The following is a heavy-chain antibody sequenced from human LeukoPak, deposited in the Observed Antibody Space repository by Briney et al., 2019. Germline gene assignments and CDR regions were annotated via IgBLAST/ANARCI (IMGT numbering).Heavy chain of an antibody. CDR3: VRLSVVSPHRYFDL. CDR1: GGSISGYY. CDR2: IYYTGNT. D-gene: IGHD4-23*01. Sequence: PSETLSLTCTVSGGSISGYYWSWIRQPPGKGLEWIAYIYYTGNTNYNPSLKSRVTILLDTPKNQFSLKLSSVTAADTAMYYCVRLSVVSPHRYFDLWGRGTLVTVSS. V-gene: IGHV4-59*08. J-gene: IGHJ2*01.